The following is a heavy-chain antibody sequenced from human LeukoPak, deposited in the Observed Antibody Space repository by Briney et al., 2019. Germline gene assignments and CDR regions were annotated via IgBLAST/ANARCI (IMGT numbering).Heavy chain of an antibody. CDR1: GGSISSSSYY. J-gene: IGHJ4*02. CDR3: ARVYDSSGYYFD. V-gene: IGHV4-39*01. Sequence: SETLSLTCTVSGGSISSSSYYWGWIRQPPGKGLEWIGSIYYSGSTYYNPSLKSRVTISVDTSKNQFSLKLSSVTAADTAVYYWARVYDSSGYYFDWGQGTLVTVSS. D-gene: IGHD3-22*01. CDR2: IYYSGST.